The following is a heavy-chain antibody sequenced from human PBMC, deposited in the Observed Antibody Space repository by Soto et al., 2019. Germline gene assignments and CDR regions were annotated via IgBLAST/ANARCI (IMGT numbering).Heavy chain of an antibody. J-gene: IGHJ5*02. D-gene: IGHD2-2*01. CDR2: MNPNSGNT. CDR3: ARGPGYCSSTSCYVESGWFDP. Sequence: ASVKVSCKASGYTFTSYDINWVRQATGQGLEWMGWMNPNSGNTGYAQKFQGRVTMTRNTSISTAYMELSSLRSEDTAVYYCARGPGYCSSTSCYVESGWFDPWGQGTLVTVSS. CDR1: GYTFTSYD. V-gene: IGHV1-8*01.